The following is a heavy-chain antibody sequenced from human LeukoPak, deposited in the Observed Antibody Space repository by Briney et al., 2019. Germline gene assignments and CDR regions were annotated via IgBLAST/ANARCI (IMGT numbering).Heavy chain of an antibody. D-gene: IGHD5-12*01. J-gene: IGHJ4*02. CDR3: ARDSGYQIFDY. Sequence: SETLSLTCTVSGGSISSYYWSWIRQPPEKGLEWIGYIYYSGSTNYNPSLKSRVTISVDTSKNQFSLKLSSVTAADTAVYYCARDSGYQIFDYWGQGTLVTVSS. CDR1: GGSISSYY. V-gene: IGHV4-59*01. CDR2: IYYSGST.